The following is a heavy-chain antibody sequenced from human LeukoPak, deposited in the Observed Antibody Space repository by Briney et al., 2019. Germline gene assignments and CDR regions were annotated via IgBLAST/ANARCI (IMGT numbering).Heavy chain of an antibody. D-gene: IGHD2/OR15-2a*01. CDR2: IYYSGST. CDR1: GGSISSSSYY. V-gene: IGHV4-39*07. Sequence: SETLSLTCTVSGGSISSSSYYWGWIRQPPGKGLEWIGSIYYSGSTNYNPSLKSRVAISVDTSKNQFSLKLSSVTAADTAVYYCARDQTTSSNWFDPWGQGTLVTVSS. J-gene: IGHJ5*02. CDR3: ARDQTTSSNWFDP.